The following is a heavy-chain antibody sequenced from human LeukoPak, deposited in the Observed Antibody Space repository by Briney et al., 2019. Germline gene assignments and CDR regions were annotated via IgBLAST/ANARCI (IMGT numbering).Heavy chain of an antibody. D-gene: IGHD6-13*01. J-gene: IGHJ4*02. CDR3: AKDLYSSWSAFDY. V-gene: IGHV3-23*01. Sequence: GGSLRLSCASSGFTFSNYAVSWVRQAPGKGLEWVSSISGSGGSTYYADSVKGRFTVSRDNSKDTTYLQMNSLRAEDTAIYYCAKDLYSSWSAFDYWGQGTLATVSS. CDR2: ISGSGGST. CDR1: GFTFSNYA.